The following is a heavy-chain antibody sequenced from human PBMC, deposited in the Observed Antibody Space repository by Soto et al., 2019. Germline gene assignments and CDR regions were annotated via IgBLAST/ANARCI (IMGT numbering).Heavy chain of an antibody. CDR1: GFLFSSSGVG. J-gene: IGHJ4*02. CDR2: TYWDDEN. V-gene: IGHV2-5*02. D-gene: IGHD1-20*01. CDR3: AHRRGEYNWDDGYFDF. Sequence: QITLKESGPTLVEPTQTLTLTCTFSGFLFSSSGVGVGWIRQPPGKALEWLAFTYWDDENRYNPSLKSRLTVVKNTTDSLAGLLLTNMDPVDTATYYCAHRRGEYNWDDGYFDFWGQGILVTVSS.